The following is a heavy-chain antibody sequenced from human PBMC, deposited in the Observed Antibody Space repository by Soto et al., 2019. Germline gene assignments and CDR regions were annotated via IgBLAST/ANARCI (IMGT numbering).Heavy chain of an antibody. CDR1: GFTVSSNY. Sequence: EVQLVESGGGLVQPGGSLRLSCAVSGFTVSSNYMYWVRQAPGEGLEWVSVIYTGGATYYADSVKGRFTISRDNSKNTLYLQMNSLGAEDTAVYYCARGSRTRVVDYWGQGTLVTVSS. CDR3: ARGSRTRVVDY. D-gene: IGHD2-2*01. J-gene: IGHJ4*02. V-gene: IGHV3-66*01. CDR2: IYTGGAT.